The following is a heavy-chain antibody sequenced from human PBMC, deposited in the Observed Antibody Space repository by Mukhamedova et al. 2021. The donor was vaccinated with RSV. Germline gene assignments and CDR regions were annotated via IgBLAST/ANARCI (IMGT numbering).Heavy chain of an antibody. V-gene: IGHV3-21*01. J-gene: IGHJ3*02. Sequence: YIYYADSVKGRFTISRDNAKNSLYLQMNSLRAEDTAVYYCARATTSGSGGDAFDIWGQGTMVTVSS. CDR3: ARATTSGSGGDAFDI. D-gene: IGHD1-26*01. CDR2: YI.